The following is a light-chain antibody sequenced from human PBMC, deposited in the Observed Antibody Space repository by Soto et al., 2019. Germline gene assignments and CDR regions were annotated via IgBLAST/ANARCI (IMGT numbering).Light chain of an antibody. CDR1: SSDVGGYNY. J-gene: IGLJ3*02. CDR3: CSYAGSSWV. V-gene: IGLV2-11*01. CDR2: DVS. Sequence: QSALTQPRSVSGSPGQSVTISCIGTSSDVGGYNYVSWYQQHPGKAPKLMIYDVSKRPSGVPDRFSGSKSGNTASLTISGLQVDDEAEYYCCSYAGSSWVFGGGTMLTVL.